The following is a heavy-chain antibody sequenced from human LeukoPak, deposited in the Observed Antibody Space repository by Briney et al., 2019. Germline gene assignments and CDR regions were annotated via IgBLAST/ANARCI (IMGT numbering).Heavy chain of an antibody. CDR1: GGSLSGYH. Sequence: SETLSLTCAVYGGSLSGYHWSWIRKPPGKGLEWIGEINHSGSTNYNPSLKSRVTISVDTSKNKFSLKLSSVTAADTAVYYCARAGAQQQLVDYWGQGTLGTVSS. CDR3: ARAGAQQQLVDY. D-gene: IGHD6-13*01. CDR2: INHSGST. J-gene: IGHJ4*02. V-gene: IGHV4-34*01.